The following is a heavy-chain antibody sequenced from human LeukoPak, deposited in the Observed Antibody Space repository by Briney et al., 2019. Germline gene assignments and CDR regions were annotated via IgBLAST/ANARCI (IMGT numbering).Heavy chain of an antibody. V-gene: IGHV3-23*01. Sequence: GGSLRLSCVGSGFTFRSHAMSWVRQAPEKGLEFVSGIYENGGTTYYADSVKGRFTISRDNSKNTLYLQMNSLRAEDTAVYYCAKEIDYWGQGTLVTVSS. J-gene: IGHJ4*02. CDR3: AKEIDY. CDR2: IYENGGTT. CDR1: GFTFRSHA.